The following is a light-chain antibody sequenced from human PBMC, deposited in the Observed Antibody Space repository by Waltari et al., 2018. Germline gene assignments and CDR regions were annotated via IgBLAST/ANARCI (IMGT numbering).Light chain of an antibody. CDR1: YIGSKS. V-gene: IGLV3-21*04. J-gene: IGLJ1*01. Sequence: SYVLTQPPSLSVAPGETATITCGGNYIGSKSVHWYQQKPGQAPVLAIFYDSDRPSGFPDRFSGSNAGNTATLTISRVEAGDEADYYCQVWDSGSDHYVFGTGTKVTVL. CDR2: YDS. CDR3: QVWDSGSDHYV.